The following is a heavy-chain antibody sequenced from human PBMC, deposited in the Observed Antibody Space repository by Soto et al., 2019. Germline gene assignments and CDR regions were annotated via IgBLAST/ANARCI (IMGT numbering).Heavy chain of an antibody. J-gene: IGHJ6*02. Sequence: EVQLLESGGGLVQPGGSLRLSCAASGFTFSNYAMNWVRQAPGKGLEWVSGISGSGGSTYYADSVKGRFTISRDSSKNTLYLQMNSLRAEDTAVYYCAKRRSFDWGAIDVWGQGTTVTVSS. D-gene: IGHD3-9*01. CDR1: GFTFSNYA. CDR2: ISGSGGST. V-gene: IGHV3-23*01. CDR3: AKRRSFDWGAIDV.